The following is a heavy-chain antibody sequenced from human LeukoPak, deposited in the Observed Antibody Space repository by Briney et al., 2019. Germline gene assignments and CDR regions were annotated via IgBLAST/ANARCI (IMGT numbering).Heavy chain of an antibody. J-gene: IGHJ6*02. CDR3: ARASLSRSKYYYYGMDV. V-gene: IGHV1-69*13. Sequence: SVKVSCKASGGTFSSYAISWVRQAPGQGLEWMGGIIPIFGTANYAQKFQGRVTITADESTSTAYMELSSLRSEDTAVYYCARASLSRSKYYYYGMDVWGQGTMVTVSS. CDR1: GGTFSSYA. CDR2: IIPIFGTA. D-gene: IGHD3-10*01.